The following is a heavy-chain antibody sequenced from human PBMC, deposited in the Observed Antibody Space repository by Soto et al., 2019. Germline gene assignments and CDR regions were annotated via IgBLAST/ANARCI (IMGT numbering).Heavy chain of an antibody. CDR3: ARAYYDFWSGYYTPSFGY. Sequence: QVQLVESGGGVVQPGRSLRLSCAASGFTFSSYGMHWVRQAPGKGLEWVAVIWYDGSNKYYADSVKGRFTISRDNSKNTLYLQINSLRVEDTAVYYCARAYYDFWSGYYTPSFGYWGQGTLVTVSS. D-gene: IGHD3-3*01. CDR1: GFTFSSYG. J-gene: IGHJ4*02. V-gene: IGHV3-33*01. CDR2: IWYDGSNK.